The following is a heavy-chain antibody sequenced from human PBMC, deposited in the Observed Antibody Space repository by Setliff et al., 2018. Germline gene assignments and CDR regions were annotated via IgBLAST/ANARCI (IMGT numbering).Heavy chain of an antibody. CDR2: IKSDGSII. D-gene: IGHD2-21*01. V-gene: IGHV3-74*01. CDR1: GFTFSNYW. J-gene: IGHJ4*02. Sequence: QPGGSLRLSCVASGFTFSNYWMFWVRQAPGKGLVWVSRIKSDGSIISYADSVKGRFTISRDNAKNTLFLQMNSLGAEDTAVYYCAREYRGDSNGYWGGIGAYWGQGTLVTVSS. CDR3: AREYRGDSNGYWGGIGAY.